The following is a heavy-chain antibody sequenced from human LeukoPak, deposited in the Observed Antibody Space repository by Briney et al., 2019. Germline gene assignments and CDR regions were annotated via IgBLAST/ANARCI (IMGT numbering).Heavy chain of an antibody. D-gene: IGHD2-21*02. V-gene: IGHV1-69*13. CDR1: GYTFTGYY. J-gene: IGHJ4*02. Sequence: GASVKVSCKASGYTFTGYYMHWVRQAPGQGLEWMGGIIPIFGTVNSAQKFQGRVTITADESTSTAYMELSSLRSEDTAVYYCARGSVVATAIRNGFDSWGQGTLVTVST. CDR2: IIPIFGTV. CDR3: ARGSVVATAIRNGFDS.